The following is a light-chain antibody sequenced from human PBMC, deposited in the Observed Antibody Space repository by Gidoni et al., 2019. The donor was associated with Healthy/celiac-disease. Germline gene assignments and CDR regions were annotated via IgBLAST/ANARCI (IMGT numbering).Light chain of an antibody. V-gene: IGLV6-57*04. CDR1: SGSIASNY. CDR3: QSYDSSIWV. J-gene: IGLJ3*02. CDR2: EDN. Sequence: NFMLTQPHSVSESPWKTVTISCTRSSGSIASNYVQWYQQRPGSAPTTVIYEDNQRPSGVPDRFSGSIDSSSNSASLTISGLKTEDEADYYCQSYDSSIWVFGGGTKLTVL.